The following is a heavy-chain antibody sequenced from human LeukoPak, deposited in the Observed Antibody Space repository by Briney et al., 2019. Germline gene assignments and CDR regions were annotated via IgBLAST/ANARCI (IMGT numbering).Heavy chain of an antibody. V-gene: IGHV1-69*05. J-gene: IGHJ3*02. D-gene: IGHD6-13*01. Sequence: ASVKVSCKASGGTFSSYAISWVRQAPGQGLEWMGGIIPIFSTANYAQKFQGRVTITTDESTSTAYMELSSLRSEDTAVYYCARDSIAAAALSAFDIWGQGTMVTVSS. CDR2: IIPIFSTA. CDR1: GGTFSSYA. CDR3: ARDSIAAAALSAFDI.